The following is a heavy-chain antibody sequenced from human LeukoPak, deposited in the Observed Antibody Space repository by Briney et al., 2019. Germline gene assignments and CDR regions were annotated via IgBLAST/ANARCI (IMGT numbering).Heavy chain of an antibody. V-gene: IGHV3-7*01. J-gene: IGHJ4*02. CDR2: IKQDGSEK. Sequence: GGSLRLSCAASGFTFSSYVMIWVRQAPGQGLEWVANIKQDGSEKSYVDSVKGRFTISRDNAKNSLYLQMNSLRAEDTAVYYCARARTSGDEALAGNYWGQGTLVTVSS. D-gene: IGHD6-19*01. CDR1: GFTFSSYV. CDR3: ARARTSGDEALAGNY.